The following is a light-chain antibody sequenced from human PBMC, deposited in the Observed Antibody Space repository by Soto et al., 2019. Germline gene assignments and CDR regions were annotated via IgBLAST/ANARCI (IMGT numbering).Light chain of an antibody. Sequence: EIVLTQSPGTLSLSPGERATLSCRASQSISGTLLAWYQHKPGQAPRVLIYAASRRATGIPDMFSGSGSGTYFTLTISILEPDDFAHYYWQQYDSGWTFGQGTKVEMK. CDR2: AAS. V-gene: IGKV3-20*01. J-gene: IGKJ1*01. CDR3: QQYDSGWT. CDR1: QSISGTL.